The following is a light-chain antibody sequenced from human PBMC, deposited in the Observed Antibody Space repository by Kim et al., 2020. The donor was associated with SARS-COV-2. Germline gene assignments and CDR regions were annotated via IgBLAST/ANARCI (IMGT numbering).Light chain of an antibody. CDR1: QSVHRN. V-gene: IGKV3-15*01. CDR3: QQYDQWPFT. CDR2: DAS. Sequence: EVVLTQSPATLSVSPGESVTLSCRASQSVHRNLAWYQQKPGQAPSLLIDDASTRATGIPARFSGSGSGTEFTLTISSLQPDDSAVYYCQQYDQWPFTFGGRTKVEIK. J-gene: IGKJ4*01.